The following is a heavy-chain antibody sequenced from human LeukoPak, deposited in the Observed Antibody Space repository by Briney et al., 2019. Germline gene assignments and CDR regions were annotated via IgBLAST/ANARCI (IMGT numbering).Heavy chain of an antibody. CDR3: ARDFTRIRGQGWFDP. J-gene: IGHJ5*02. V-gene: IGHV4-38-2*02. Sequence: SETLSLTCTVSVDSVSSGFFWGWIRPPPGKGLEWVGSLYYSGSTSYNPSLESRVIISIVPSKKQLSLKVGSVTGADTAMYYCARDFTRIRGQGWFDPWGQGTLVTVSS. D-gene: IGHD3-10*01. CDR1: VDSVSSGFF. CDR2: LYYSGST.